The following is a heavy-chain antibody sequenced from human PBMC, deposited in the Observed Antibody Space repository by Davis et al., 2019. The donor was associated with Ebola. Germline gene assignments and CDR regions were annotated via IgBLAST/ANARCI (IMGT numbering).Heavy chain of an antibody. CDR3: ARDMGDCSGGSCFLYYYYGMDV. CDR2: ISGDGGST. V-gene: IGHV3-43*02. CDR1: GFTFDDYA. Sequence: GGSLRLSCAASGFTFDDYAMHWVRQAPGKGLEWVSLISGDGGSTYYADSVKGRFTISRDNSKNTLYLQMNSLRAEDTAVYYCARDMGDCSGGSCFLYYYYGMDVWGQGTTVTVSS. J-gene: IGHJ6*02. D-gene: IGHD2-15*01.